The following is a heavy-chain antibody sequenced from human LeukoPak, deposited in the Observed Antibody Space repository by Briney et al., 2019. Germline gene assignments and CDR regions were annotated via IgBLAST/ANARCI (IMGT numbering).Heavy chain of an antibody. V-gene: IGHV3-53*01. D-gene: IGHD2-15*01. Sequence: GGSLRLSCAASGFSVSSNYMSWVRQAPGKGLEWVPIIYSGGNTYYADSVKGRFTISRDNSKNTLFLQMNSLRADDTAMYYCARDRGFCSGDSCYPRYFQHWGQGTLVTVSS. CDR1: GFSVSSNY. J-gene: IGHJ1*01. CDR3: ARDRGFCSGDSCYPRYFQH. CDR2: IYSGGNT.